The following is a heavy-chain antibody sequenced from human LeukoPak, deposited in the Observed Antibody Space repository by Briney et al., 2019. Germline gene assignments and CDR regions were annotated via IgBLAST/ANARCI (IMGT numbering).Heavy chain of an antibody. Sequence: SETLSLTCAVYGGSFSGYYWSWIRQPPWKGLEWIGEINHRGSTNYNPSLKSRVTISVDTSKNQFSLKLSSVTAADTAVYYCARAPYYYGSGSYYPWGQGTLVTVSS. CDR1: GGSFSGYY. D-gene: IGHD3-10*01. CDR2: INHRGST. CDR3: ARAPYYYGSGSYYP. V-gene: IGHV4-34*01. J-gene: IGHJ5*02.